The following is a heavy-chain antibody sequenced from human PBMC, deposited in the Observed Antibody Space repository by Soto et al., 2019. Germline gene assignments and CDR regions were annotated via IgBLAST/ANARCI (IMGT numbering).Heavy chain of an antibody. D-gene: IGHD4-17*01. CDR3: ARAGNDYGVYYGLDV. CDR2: IYYSGTT. CDR1: GGSISSGGYY. J-gene: IGHJ6*02. V-gene: IGHV4-31*03. Sequence: QVQLQESGPGLVKPSQTLSLTCTVSGGSISSGGYYWSWIRQHPGKGLEWIGYIYYSGTTYYNPSLKSRVTISVETSMNQFSLKLSSVTAADTAVYYGARAGNDYGVYYGLDVGGQGTTVTVSS.